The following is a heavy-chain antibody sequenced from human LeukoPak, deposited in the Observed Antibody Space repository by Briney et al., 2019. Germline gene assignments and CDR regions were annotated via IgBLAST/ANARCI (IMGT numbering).Heavy chain of an antibody. CDR1: EYSFPNYC. Sequence: GESLKISCKHSEYSFPNYCIGWVRQMPGKGLEWMGIIYPDDSDTRYSPSFQGQVTISADKSISTAYLQWSSLKASDTAMYYCARGGAVAGTGFDYWGQGTLVTVSS. J-gene: IGHJ4*02. D-gene: IGHD6-19*01. CDR2: IYPDDSDT. CDR3: ARGGAVAGTGFDY. V-gene: IGHV5-51*01.